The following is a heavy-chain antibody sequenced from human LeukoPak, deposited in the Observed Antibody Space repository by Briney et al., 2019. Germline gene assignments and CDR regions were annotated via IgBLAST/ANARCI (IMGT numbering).Heavy chain of an antibody. Sequence: PGGPLRLSCVVSGFSFSNYWMHWVRQAPGKGLVWVSRINSDGSTTSYAASVKGRFTISRDNAKNTLYLQMNSLRVEDTAVYYCARGIVGPTGDYWGQGTLVTVSS. D-gene: IGHD1-26*01. CDR1: GFSFSNYW. CDR3: ARGIVGPTGDY. CDR2: INSDGSTT. J-gene: IGHJ4*02. V-gene: IGHV3-74*01.